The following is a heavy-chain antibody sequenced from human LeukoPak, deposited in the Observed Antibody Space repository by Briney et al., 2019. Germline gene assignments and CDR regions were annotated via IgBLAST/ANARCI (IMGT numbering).Heavy chain of an antibody. V-gene: IGHV3-33*06. CDR1: GFAFSTYG. J-gene: IGHJ3*01. CDR3: AEDRYCTSSTCQGFDV. CDR2: IWNDGSNK. D-gene: IGHD2/OR15-2a*01. Sequence: GGSLRLSCAASGFAFSTYGMHWVRQAPGKGLEWVAIIWNDGSNKYYSDSVKGRFSISRDNSENTLFLQMTSLRAEDTAVYYCAEDRYCTSSTCQGFDVWGQGTMVTVSS.